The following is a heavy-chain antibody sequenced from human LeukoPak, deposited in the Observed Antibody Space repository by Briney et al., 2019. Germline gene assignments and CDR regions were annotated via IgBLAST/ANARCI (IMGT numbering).Heavy chain of an antibody. CDR2: IKRDGSDT. CDR3: ARDANYYDSRGENYFNC. J-gene: IGHJ4*02. CDR1: GFAFSSYW. V-gene: IGHV3-7*01. Sequence: GGSLRLSCAASGFAFSSYWMSWVRQAPGKGLEWAANIKRDGSDTYYVDSVKGRFTISRDNAKNSLYLQLNSLRAEDTAVYYCARDANYYDSRGENYFNCWGQGTLVTVSS. D-gene: IGHD3-22*01.